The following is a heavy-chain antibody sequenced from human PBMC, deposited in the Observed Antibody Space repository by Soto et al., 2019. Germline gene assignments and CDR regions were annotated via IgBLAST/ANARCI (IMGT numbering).Heavy chain of an antibody. CDR3: ARGLRDGFCIAYFAHHYGMDF. CDR2: IIPIFGTA. J-gene: IGHJ6*02. CDR1: GGTFSSYA. D-gene: IGHD3-3*01. Sequence: SVKVSCKASGGTFSSYAISWVRQAPGQGLEWMGGIIPIFGTANYAQKFQGRVTITADKSTSTAYMELSSLRSEDTAVYYWARGLRDGFCIAYFAHHYGMDFRGQ. V-gene: IGHV1-69*06.